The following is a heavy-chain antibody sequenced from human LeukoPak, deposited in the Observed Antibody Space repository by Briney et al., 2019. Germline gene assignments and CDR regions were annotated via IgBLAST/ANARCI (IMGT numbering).Heavy chain of an antibody. CDR3: ARSLGGYYVYFDY. CDR1: GYSFTSYY. CDR2: INPSGGST. V-gene: IGHV1-46*01. Sequence: GASAKVSCKASGYSFTSYYIHWVRQAPGQGLEWMGLINPSGGSTHYEQKLQGRVTMTTDTSTSTAYMELRSLRSDDTAVHYCARSLGGYYVYFDYWGQGTLVTVSS. J-gene: IGHJ4*02. D-gene: IGHD3-22*01.